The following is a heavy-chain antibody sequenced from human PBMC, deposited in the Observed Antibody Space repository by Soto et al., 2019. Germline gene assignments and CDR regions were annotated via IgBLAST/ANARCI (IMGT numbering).Heavy chain of an antibody. V-gene: IGHV3-53*02. CDR3: AREKGDGYNHNWFDP. CDR1: GFTVSSNY. D-gene: IGHD5-12*01. J-gene: IGHJ5*02. Sequence: EVQLVETGGGLIQPGGSLRLSCAASGFTVSSNYMSWVRQAPGKGLEWVSVIYSGGSTYYADSVKGRFTISRDNSKNTLYLQMNSLRAEDTAVYYCAREKGDGYNHNWFDPWGQGTLVTVSS. CDR2: IYSGGST.